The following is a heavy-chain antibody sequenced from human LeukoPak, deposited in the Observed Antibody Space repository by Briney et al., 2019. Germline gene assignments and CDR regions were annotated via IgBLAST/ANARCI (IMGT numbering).Heavy chain of an antibody. V-gene: IGHV3-7*01. CDR3: ARQVPTAEFDC. CDR2: IKGDGSEK. Sequence: GSLRLSCAASGFAFRTYWMTWVRQAPGKGLEWVANIKGDGSEKKYVDSVKGRFTISRDNAKNSLYLQMNSLRAEDTAVYYCARQVPTAEFDCWGQGTLVTVSS. CDR1: GFAFRTYW. D-gene: IGHD1-1*01. J-gene: IGHJ4*02.